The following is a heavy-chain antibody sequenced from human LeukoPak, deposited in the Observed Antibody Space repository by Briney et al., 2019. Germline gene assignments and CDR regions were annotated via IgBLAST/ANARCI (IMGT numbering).Heavy chain of an antibody. Sequence: PSETLSLTCTVSGGSISSYYWSWIRQPPGKGLEWIGYIYYSGSTNYNPSLKSRVTISVDTSKNQFSLKLSSVTAADTAVYYCARGLTFGERINWFDPWGQGTLVTVSS. CDR3: ARGLTFGERINWFDP. V-gene: IGHV4-59*01. CDR2: IYYSGST. D-gene: IGHD3-10*01. J-gene: IGHJ5*02. CDR1: GGSISSYY.